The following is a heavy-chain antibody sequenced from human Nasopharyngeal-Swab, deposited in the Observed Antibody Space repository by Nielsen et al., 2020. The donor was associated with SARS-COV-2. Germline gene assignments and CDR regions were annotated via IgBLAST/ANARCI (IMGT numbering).Heavy chain of an antibody. CDR3: ARAARGTSTRTFDY. Sequence: GGSLRLSCAASGFTFSSYSMNWVRQAPGKGLEWVSSISSSSSYIYYADSVKGRFTISRDNAKNSLYLQMNSLRAEDTAVYYCARAARGTSTRTFDYWGQGTLVTVSS. CDR2: ISSSSSYI. CDR1: GFTFSSYS. D-gene: IGHD1-1*01. J-gene: IGHJ4*02. V-gene: IGHV3-21*01.